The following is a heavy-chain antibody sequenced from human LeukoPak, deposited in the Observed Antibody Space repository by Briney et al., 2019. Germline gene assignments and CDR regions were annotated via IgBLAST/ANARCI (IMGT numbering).Heavy chain of an antibody. CDR3: AKDPDDCSSTSCQIRYFDY. V-gene: IGHV3-23*01. CDR1: GFTFSSYA. Sequence: GGSLRLSCAASGFTFSSYAMSWVRQAPGKGLEWVSAISGSGGSTYYADSVRGRFTISRDNSKNTLYLQMNSLRAEDTAVYYCAKDPDDCSSTSCQIRYFDYWGQGTLVTVSS. J-gene: IGHJ4*02. CDR2: ISGSGGST. D-gene: IGHD2-2*01.